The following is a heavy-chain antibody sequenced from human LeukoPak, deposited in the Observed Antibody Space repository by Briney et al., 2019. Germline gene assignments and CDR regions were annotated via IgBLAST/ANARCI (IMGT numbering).Heavy chain of an antibody. J-gene: IGHJ6*02. V-gene: IGHV3-23*01. CDR2: ISGSGSRT. CDR1: GFTFSSYG. Sequence: GGSLRLSCAASGFTFSSYGMHWVRQAPGKGLEWVSGISGSGSRTYYADSVKGRFTISRDNSKNTLYLQMNSLRAEDTAVYYCARDEGQWLAPDYYGMDVWGQGTTVTVSS. D-gene: IGHD6-19*01. CDR3: ARDEGQWLAPDYYGMDV.